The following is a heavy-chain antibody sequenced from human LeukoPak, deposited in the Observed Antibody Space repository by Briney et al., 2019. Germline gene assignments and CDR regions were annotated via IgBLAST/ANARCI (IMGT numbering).Heavy chain of an antibody. CDR1: GFTFSSYA. D-gene: IGHD1-26*01. CDR2: ISGSGGST. Sequence: GGSLRLSCAASGFTFSSYAMSWVRQAPGKGLEWVSAISGSGGSTYYADSVKGRFTISRDNSKNTLYLQMNSLRAEDTAVYYCASAGVGYYYYMDVWGKGTTVTVSS. V-gene: IGHV3-23*01. CDR3: ASAGVGYYYYMDV. J-gene: IGHJ6*03.